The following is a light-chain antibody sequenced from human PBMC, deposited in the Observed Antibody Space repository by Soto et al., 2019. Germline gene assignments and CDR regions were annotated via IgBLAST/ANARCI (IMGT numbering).Light chain of an antibody. V-gene: IGLV2-23*03. Sequence: QSALTQPASVSGSPGQSITISWTGTSSDVGSYNLVSWYQQHPGKAPKLMIYEGSKRPSGVSNRFSGSKSGNTASLTISGLQAEDEADYYCCSYAGSSTVVVFGGGTKLTVL. J-gene: IGLJ2*01. CDR1: SSDVGSYNL. CDR3: CSYAGSSTVVV. CDR2: EGS.